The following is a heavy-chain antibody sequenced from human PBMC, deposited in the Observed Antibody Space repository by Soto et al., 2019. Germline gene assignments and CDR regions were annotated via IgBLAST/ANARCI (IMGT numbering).Heavy chain of an antibody. CDR2: INPNNGVT. CDR1: GYTFIGFY. V-gene: IGHV1-2*02. CDR3: ARGPRYGMDV. Sequence: QVQLVQSGAEVKKPGASVKVSCNASGYTFIGFYMHWVRQAPGQGLEWMGFINPNNGVTKYAQKFQGRVTMTRDTSISTAYMEVSRLRSDDTAVYYCARGPRYGMDVWGQGTTVIVS. J-gene: IGHJ6*02.